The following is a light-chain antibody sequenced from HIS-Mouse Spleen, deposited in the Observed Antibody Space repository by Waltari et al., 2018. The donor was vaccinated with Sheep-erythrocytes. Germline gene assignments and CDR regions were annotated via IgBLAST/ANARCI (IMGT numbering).Light chain of an antibody. CDR3: CSYAGSSTPWV. CDR2: EGS. J-gene: IGLJ3*02. V-gene: IGLV2-23*01. Sequence: QSALTQPASVSGSPGQSITISCTGTSSDVGSYNLVPWYQQHPGKAPKLRIYEGSKRPSGVSNRFSGSKSGNTASRTISGLQAEDEADYYCCSYAGSSTPWVFGGGTKLTVL. CDR1: SSDVGSYNL.